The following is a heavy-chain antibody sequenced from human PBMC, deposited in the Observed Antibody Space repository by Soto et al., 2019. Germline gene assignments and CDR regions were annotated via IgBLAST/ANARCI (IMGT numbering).Heavy chain of an antibody. Sequence: EVQLVQSGGGFVEPGGSLRLSCAASGFTFNIAWMNWVRQAPGKGLEWVGLIKSNIHGGTTDYAAPVKGRFTISRDDSKDTLYLQMNSLKTEDTAVYYCATDRVDIRPYYWGQGALVTVSS. J-gene: IGHJ4*02. CDR3: ATDRVDIRPYY. V-gene: IGHV3-15*07. CDR2: IKSNIHGGTT. CDR1: GFTFNIAW. D-gene: IGHD3-16*01.